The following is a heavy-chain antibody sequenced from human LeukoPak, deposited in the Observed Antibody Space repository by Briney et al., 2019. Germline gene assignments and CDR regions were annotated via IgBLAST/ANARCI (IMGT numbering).Heavy chain of an antibody. Sequence: PGGSLRRSCATSGFTVTSSYMSWVRQAPGKGLEWVSVFSSGGNTYYADSVKGRFTISRDNSKNTLYLQMNSLRAEDTAVYYCARGAYSSRIDYWGQGTLVTVSS. J-gene: IGHJ4*02. CDR2: FSSGGNT. CDR1: GFTVTSSY. V-gene: IGHV3-53*01. D-gene: IGHD6-13*01. CDR3: ARGAYSSRIDY.